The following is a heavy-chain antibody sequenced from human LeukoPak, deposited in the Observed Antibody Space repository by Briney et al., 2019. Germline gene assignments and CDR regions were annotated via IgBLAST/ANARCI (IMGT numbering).Heavy chain of an antibody. Sequence: GGSLRLSCAASRFTFSNYAMSWVRQAPGKGLEWVSSIRGGGGSTYYADSVKGRFTISRDESENTLFLQMNSLRAEDTAVYYCAKSQGLSGYDLCFDYWGLGTLVTVSS. CDR3: AKSQGLSGYDLCFDY. V-gene: IGHV3-23*01. D-gene: IGHD5-12*01. CDR1: RFTFSNYA. CDR2: IRGGGGST. J-gene: IGHJ4*02.